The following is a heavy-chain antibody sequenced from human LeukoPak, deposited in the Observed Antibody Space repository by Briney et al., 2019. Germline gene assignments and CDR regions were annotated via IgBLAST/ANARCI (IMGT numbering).Heavy chain of an antibody. D-gene: IGHD3-9*01. V-gene: IGHV1-2*02. CDR2: INPNSGGT. J-gene: IGHJ6*02. CDR1: GYTFTGYY. CDR3: ARDERYFDWLPTSFYGMDV. Sequence: ASVKVSCKASGYTFTGYYMHWVRQAPGQGLEGMGWINPNSGGTNYAQKFQGRVTMTRDTSISTAYMELSRLRSDDTAVYYCARDERYFDWLPTSFYGMDVWGQGTTVTVSS.